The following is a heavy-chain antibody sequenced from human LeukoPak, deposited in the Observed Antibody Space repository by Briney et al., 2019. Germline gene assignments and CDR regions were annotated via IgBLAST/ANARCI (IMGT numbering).Heavy chain of an antibody. CDR1: GGSISSSSYY. CDR2: IYYSGST. CDR3: ARLVTMVRGVRRNWFDP. V-gene: IGHV4-39*01. D-gene: IGHD3-10*01. J-gene: IGHJ5*02. Sequence: PSETLSLTCTVSGGSISSSSYYWGWIRQPPGKGLEWIGYIYYSGSTYYNPSLKSRVTISVDTSRNQFSLKLSSVTAADTAVYYCARLVTMVRGVRRNWFDPWGQGTLVTVSS.